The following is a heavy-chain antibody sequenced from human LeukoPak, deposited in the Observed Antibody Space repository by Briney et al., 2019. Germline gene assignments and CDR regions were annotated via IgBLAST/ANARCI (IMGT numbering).Heavy chain of an antibody. V-gene: IGHV4-59*01. D-gene: IGHD1/OR15-1a*01. CDR1: GGSISSYY. CDR2: IYYSGST. J-gene: IGHJ2*01. CDR3: ARGTGGWYFDL. Sequence: PSETLSLTCTVSGGSISSYYWSWIRQPPGKGLEWIGYIYYSGSTNCNPSLKSRVTISIDTSKNQFSLKLTSVAAADTAVYYCARGTGGWYFDLWGRGTLVTVSS.